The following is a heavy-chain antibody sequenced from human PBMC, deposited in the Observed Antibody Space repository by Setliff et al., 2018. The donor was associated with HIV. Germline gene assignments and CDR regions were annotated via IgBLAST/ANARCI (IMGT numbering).Heavy chain of an antibody. J-gene: IGHJ4*03. CDR3: VRSFQGGCFDS. CDR1: GFTFRTHG. Sequence: GGSLRLSCGASGFTFRTHGIHWVRQAPGKGLEWLTFISSDGSNTYYADSVRGRFTISRDNSKNTLYPEMNSLRVEDTAVYYCVRSFQGGCFDSWGQGTQVTVSS. CDR2: ISSDGSNT. V-gene: IGHV3-30*03.